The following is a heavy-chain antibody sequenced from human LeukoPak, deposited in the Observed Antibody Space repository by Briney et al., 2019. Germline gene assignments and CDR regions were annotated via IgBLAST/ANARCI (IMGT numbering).Heavy chain of an antibody. Sequence: ASVKVSCKASGYTFTGYYIHWVRQAPGQGLEWMGWINPNSGGANYAQKFQGRVTMTRDTSISTAYMELSRLTSDDTALYYCARQYSSGWYVWYYWGQGTLVTVSS. CDR2: INPNSGGA. CDR1: GYTFTGYY. J-gene: IGHJ4*02. CDR3: ARQYSSGWYVWYY. V-gene: IGHV1-2*02. D-gene: IGHD6-19*01.